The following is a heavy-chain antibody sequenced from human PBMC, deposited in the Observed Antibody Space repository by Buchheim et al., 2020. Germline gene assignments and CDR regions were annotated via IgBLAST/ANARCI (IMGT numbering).Heavy chain of an antibody. J-gene: IGHJ4*02. V-gene: IGHV3-23*01. CDR1: GFTFSTYG. Sequence: EVQLLESGGGLVQPGGSLRLSCAASGFTFSTYGVTWVRQSPGRGLEWVSGFSGSSGRTYYRDSVQGRFTISRDNSKNTVYLQMNSLRAEDTAVYYCTRWNGWADYWGQGTL. CDR3: TRWNGWADY. CDR2: FSGSSGRT. D-gene: IGHD6-19*01.